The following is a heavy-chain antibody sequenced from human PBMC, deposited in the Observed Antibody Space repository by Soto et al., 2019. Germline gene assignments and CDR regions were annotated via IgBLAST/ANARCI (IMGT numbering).Heavy chain of an antibody. CDR2: ISSSGSTI. V-gene: IGHV3-48*01. Sequence: SFRASWGTFLSYAISCGRQGTGKGLEWVSYISSSGSTIYYADSVKGRFTISRDNSKNTLYLQMNSLRAEDTAVYYCAKSPPLAAAEYYFDYWGQGTLVTVPS. CDR3: AKSPPLAAAEYYFDY. CDR1: WGTFLSYA. D-gene: IGHD6-13*01. J-gene: IGHJ4*02.